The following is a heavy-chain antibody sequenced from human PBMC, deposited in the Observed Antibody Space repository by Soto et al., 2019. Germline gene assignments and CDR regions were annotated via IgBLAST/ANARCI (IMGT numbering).Heavy chain of an antibody. CDR1: GFTVSSNY. J-gene: IGHJ4*02. CDR2: IYSGGST. V-gene: IGHV3-53*01. Sequence: GGSLRLSCAASGFTVSSNYMSWVRQAPGKGLEWVSVIYSGGSTYYADSVKGRFTISRDNSKNTLYLQMNSLRAEDTDVYYCARGPGEDIVVVPAAPYYDYWGQGTLVTVSS. CDR3: ARGPGEDIVVVPAAPYYDY. D-gene: IGHD2-2*01.